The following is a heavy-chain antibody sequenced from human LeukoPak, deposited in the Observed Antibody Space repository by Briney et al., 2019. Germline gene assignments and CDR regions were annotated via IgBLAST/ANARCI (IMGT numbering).Heavy chain of an antibody. Sequence: GGSLRLSCAASGFTFSSYAMSWVRQAPGKGLDWVSAISGSGGSTYYADSVKGRFTISRDNSKNTLYLQMNSLRAEDTAVYYCAKDVSDYGGGAGYYYMDVWGTGTTVTVSS. CDR3: AKDVSDYGGGAGYYYMDV. D-gene: IGHD4-23*01. CDR1: GFTFSSYA. CDR2: ISGSGGST. V-gene: IGHV3-23*01. J-gene: IGHJ6*03.